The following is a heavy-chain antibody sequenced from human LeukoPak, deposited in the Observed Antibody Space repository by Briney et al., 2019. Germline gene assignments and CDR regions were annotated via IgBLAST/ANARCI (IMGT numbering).Heavy chain of an antibody. V-gene: IGHV4-61*03. CDR2: IYYSGST. J-gene: IGHJ3*02. CDR1: GYSISSGYY. CDR3: AREPGSGAFDI. Sequence: SETLSLTCTVSGYSISSGYYWGWIRQPPGRGLEWIGYIYYSGSTNYNPSLKGRVTISVDTSKNHFSLTLSPVTAADTAVYYCAREPGSGAFDIWGQGTMVTVSS.